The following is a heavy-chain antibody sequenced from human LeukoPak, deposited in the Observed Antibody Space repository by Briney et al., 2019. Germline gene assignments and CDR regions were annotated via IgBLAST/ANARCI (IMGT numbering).Heavy chain of an antibody. V-gene: IGHV1-18*04. Sequence: GASVKVSCKASSYIFTTYGISWVRQAPGQGLEWMGWINTYNGNTNYAQKLQGRVTMTTDTSTSTAYMDLRSLRSDDTAVYYCARLAGGYSSGWYQFHFDYWGQGTLVTVSS. CDR3: ARLAGGYSSGWYQFHFDY. CDR1: SYIFTTYG. J-gene: IGHJ4*02. D-gene: IGHD6-19*01. CDR2: INTYNGNT.